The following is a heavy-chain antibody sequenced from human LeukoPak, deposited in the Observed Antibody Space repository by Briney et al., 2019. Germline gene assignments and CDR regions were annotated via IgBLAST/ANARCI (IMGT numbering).Heavy chain of an antibody. CDR1: GGSISSGGYY. D-gene: IGHD6-13*01. CDR3: ARSKGIAATGNNFDY. CDR2: IYYSGST. V-gene: IGHV4-31*03. Sequence: SQTLSLTCTVSGGSISSGGYYWSWIRQHPGKGLEWIGYIYYSGSTYYNPSLKSRVTISVDTSKNQFSLKLSSVTAADTAVYYCARSKGIAATGNNFDYWGQGTLVTVSS. J-gene: IGHJ4*02.